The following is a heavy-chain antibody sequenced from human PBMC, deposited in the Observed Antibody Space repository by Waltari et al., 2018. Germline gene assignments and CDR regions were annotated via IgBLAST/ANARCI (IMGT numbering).Heavy chain of an antibody. Sequence: QVQLVQSGAAVKTPGASVKVSCKASGYTFTDNYMHWVRQAPGQGLEWMGWINPNNGGTNYAQKFQGRVTMTRDTSISTAFMDLSRLKSDDTAVYFCARGDPSVYYTSHMDVWGKGTTVTVSS. D-gene: IGHD3-3*01. V-gene: IGHV1-2*02. CDR2: INPNNGGT. CDR1: GYTFTDNY. CDR3: ARGDPSVYYTSHMDV. J-gene: IGHJ6*03.